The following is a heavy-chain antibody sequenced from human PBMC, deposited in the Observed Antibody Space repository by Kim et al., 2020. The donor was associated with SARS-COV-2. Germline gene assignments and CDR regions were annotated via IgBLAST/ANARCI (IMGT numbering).Heavy chain of an antibody. J-gene: IGHJ4*02. CDR3: ASPTITMIVVC. V-gene: IGHV4-39*01. CDR2: T. Sequence: TSHNPSPKSRVTISVDTSKNQFSLKLSSVTAADTAVYYCASPTITMIVVCWGQGTLVTVSS. D-gene: IGHD3-22*01.